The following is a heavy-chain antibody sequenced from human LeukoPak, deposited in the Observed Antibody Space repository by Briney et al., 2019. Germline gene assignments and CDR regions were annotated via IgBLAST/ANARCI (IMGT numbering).Heavy chain of an antibody. Sequence: GGSLRLSCEASGFTFSSYSMNWVRQAPGKGLEWVSVIYSGGSTYYADSVKGRFTISRDNSKNTLYLQMNSLRAEDTAVYYCAKDSGVGATFGFDYWGQGALVTVSS. D-gene: IGHD1-26*01. CDR1: GFTFSSYS. CDR3: AKDSGVGATFGFDY. V-gene: IGHV3-23*03. J-gene: IGHJ4*02. CDR2: IYSGGST.